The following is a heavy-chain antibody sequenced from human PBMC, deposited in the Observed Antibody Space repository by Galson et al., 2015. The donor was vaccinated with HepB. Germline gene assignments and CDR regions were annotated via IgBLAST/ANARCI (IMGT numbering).Heavy chain of an antibody. CDR2: IYSGGST. CDR3: ARDPPLVRGPSLGDYMDV. V-gene: IGHV3-53*01. Sequence: SLRLSCAASGFTVSSNYMSWVRQAPGKGLEWVSVIYSGGSTYYADSVKGRFTISRDNSKDTLYLQMNSLRAEDTAVYYCARDPPLVRGPSLGDYMDVWGKGTTVTVSS. J-gene: IGHJ6*03. D-gene: IGHD3-10*01. CDR1: GFTVSSNY.